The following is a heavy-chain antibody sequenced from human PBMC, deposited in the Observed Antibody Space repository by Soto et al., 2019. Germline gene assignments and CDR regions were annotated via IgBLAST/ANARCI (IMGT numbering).Heavy chain of an antibody. CDR1: GYTFTCYY. D-gene: IGHD6-25*01. CDR3: ARDGANAQTATSYYYYYMDV. V-gene: IGHV1-2*04. CDR2: INPNRGGT. J-gene: IGHJ6*03. Sequence: ASVKVSCKASGYTFTCYYMHWVRQAPGQGLEWMGWINPNRGGTNYAQKFQGWVTMTRDTSISTAYMELSRLRSDDTAVYYCARDGANAQTATSYYYYYMDVWGKGTTVTVSS.